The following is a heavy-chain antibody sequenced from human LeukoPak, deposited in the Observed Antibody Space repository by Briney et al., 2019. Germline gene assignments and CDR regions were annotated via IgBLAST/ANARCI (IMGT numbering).Heavy chain of an antibody. V-gene: IGHV3-23*01. CDR3: TKVSHYDVGSGSRFDP. CDR1: GFTFSSYA. Sequence: GGSLRLSCAASGFTFSSYAMSWVRQAPGKGLEWVSAISGSGGSTYYADSVKGRLTISRDNSKNTLYLQMNSLRAEDTAVYYCTKVSHYDVGSGSRFDPWGQGTLVTVYS. CDR2: ISGSGGST. J-gene: IGHJ5*02. D-gene: IGHD3-22*01.